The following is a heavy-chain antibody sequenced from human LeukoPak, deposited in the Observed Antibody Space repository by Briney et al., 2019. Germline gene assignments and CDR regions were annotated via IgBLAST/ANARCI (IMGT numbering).Heavy chain of an antibody. J-gene: IGHJ4*02. CDR3: ARGAYGDK. CDR1: GYTLTSYG. CDR2: ISTQSGNT. V-gene: IGHV1-18*01. D-gene: IGHD4-17*01. Sequence: ASVEVSCEASGYTLTSYGINWMRQAPGQGLEWMGWISTQSGNTNYAQKVQGRLTLTTDRSTNTAYMELRSLRSDDTAVYYCARGAYGDKWGQGTMVTVSS.